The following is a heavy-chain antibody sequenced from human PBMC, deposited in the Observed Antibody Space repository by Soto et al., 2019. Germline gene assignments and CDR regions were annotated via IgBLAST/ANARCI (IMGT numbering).Heavy chain of an antibody. V-gene: IGHV4-59*08. CDR2: IYYSGST. CDR3: ASMRLDYYYYYMDG. CDR1: GGSISSYY. J-gene: IGHJ6*03. Sequence: SETLSLTCTVSGGSISSYYWSWIRQPPGKGLEWIGYIYYSGSTNYNPSLKSRVTISVDTSKNQFSLKLSSVTAADTAVYYCASMRLDYYYYYMDGWGKGTTDTVSS.